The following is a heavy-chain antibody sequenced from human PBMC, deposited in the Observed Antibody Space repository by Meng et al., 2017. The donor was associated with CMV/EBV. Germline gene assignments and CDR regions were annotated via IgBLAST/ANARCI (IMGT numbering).Heavy chain of an antibody. CDR3: ARTRTYCASTSCYTGGYYFDY. CDR1: YS. D-gene: IGHD2-2*02. CDR2: INAGNGDT. J-gene: IGHJ4*02. V-gene: IGHV1-3*01. Sequence: YSIHWVRQAPGQRLEWMGWINAGNGDTKSSQKFQGRLTITRDSSASTVYMELSSVGFEDTAVYYCARTRTYCASTSCYTGGYYFDYWGQGTLVTVSS.